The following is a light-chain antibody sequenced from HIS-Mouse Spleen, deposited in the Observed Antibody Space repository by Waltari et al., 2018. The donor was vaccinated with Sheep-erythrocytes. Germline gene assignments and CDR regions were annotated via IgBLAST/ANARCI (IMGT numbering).Light chain of an antibody. Sequence: QSALTQPRSVSGSPGQSVTIPCPGTSSDVGGYNYVSLYQQHPGKAPKLLIYDVSKRPSGVPDRFSGSKSGNTASLTISGLQAEDEADYYCCSYAGSYTFVVFGGGTKLTVL. J-gene: IGLJ2*01. V-gene: IGLV2-11*01. CDR1: SSDVGGYNY. CDR3: CSYAGSYTFVV. CDR2: DVS.